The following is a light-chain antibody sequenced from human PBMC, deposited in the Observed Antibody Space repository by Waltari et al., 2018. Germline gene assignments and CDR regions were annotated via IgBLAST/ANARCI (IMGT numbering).Light chain of an antibody. CDR2: GAS. CDR1: QYVSSSS. Sequence: EIVLTQSPGTLSLSPGERATLSCRASQYVSSSSLAWYQQKPGQAPTLLIYGASSRATGIPDRFSGSGSGTDFTLTISRLEPEDFVVYYCKQYGTSPPYTFGQGTKLEI. CDR3: KQYGTSPPYT. J-gene: IGKJ2*01. V-gene: IGKV3-20*01.